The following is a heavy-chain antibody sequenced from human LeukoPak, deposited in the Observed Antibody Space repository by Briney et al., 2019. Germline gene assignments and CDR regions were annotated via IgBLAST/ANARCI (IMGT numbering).Heavy chain of an antibody. CDR2: ISYDGSNK. D-gene: IGHD2-15*01. J-gene: IGHJ3*02. Sequence: HPGGSLRLSCAASGFTFSSYGMHWVRQAPGKGLEWVAVISYDGSNKYYADSVKGRFTISRDNSKNTLYLQMNSLRVEDTAVYYCARDSAQKGYCSGGTCHGLYDAFDIWGQGTMVTVSS. CDR3: ARDSAQKGYCSGGTCHGLYDAFDI. V-gene: IGHV3-30*03. CDR1: GFTFSSYG.